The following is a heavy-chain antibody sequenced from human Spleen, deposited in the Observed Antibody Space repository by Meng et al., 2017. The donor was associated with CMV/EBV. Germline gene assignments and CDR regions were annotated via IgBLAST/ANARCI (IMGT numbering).Heavy chain of an antibody. J-gene: IGHJ4*02. V-gene: IGHV1-3*01. CDR1: GYLFISYA. D-gene: IGHD6-13*01. CDR3: ARDGWQQSYYFDH. CDR2: INAGNGDT. Sequence: QVQRVQSGAEVKKPGAAVKGSCTASGYLFISYAIHWVRQAPGQRLEWMGWINAGNGDTKYSQKFQGRVTITRDTSASIGYMEVSSLRFEDTAVYYCARDGWQQSYYFDHWGQGALVTVSS.